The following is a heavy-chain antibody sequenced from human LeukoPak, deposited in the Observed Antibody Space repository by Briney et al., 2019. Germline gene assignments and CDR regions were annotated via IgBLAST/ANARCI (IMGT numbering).Heavy chain of an antibody. CDR3: ARVAQGIAAAGTRWFDP. CDR2: INPNSGDT. D-gene: IGHD6-13*01. CDR1: GYTFTGYY. V-gene: IGHV1-2*02. J-gene: IGHJ5*02. Sequence: HGASVKVSCKASGYTFTGYYMHWVRQAPGQGLEGMGWINPNSGDTNYAQKFQGRVTMTRDTSISTAYMELSRLRSDDTAVYYCARVAQGIAAAGTRWFDPWGQGTLVTVSS.